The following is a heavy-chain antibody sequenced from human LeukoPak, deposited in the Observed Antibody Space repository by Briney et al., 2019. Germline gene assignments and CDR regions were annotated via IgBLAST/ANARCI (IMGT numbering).Heavy chain of an antibody. CDR3: AREPKIGNFDY. CDR2: SDTYNGKT. Sequence: GASVKASCKASGYSFTSYGIGWVRQAPGQGPEWMGWSDTYNGKTHYAQNLQGRVTMTTDISTTTAYMELRSLRSDDTAVYYCAREPKIGNFDYWGLGTLVIVSS. CDR1: GYSFTSYG. J-gene: IGHJ4*02. V-gene: IGHV1-18*01.